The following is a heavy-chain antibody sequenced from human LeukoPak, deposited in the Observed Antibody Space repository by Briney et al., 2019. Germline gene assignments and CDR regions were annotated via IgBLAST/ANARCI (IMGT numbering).Heavy chain of an antibody. CDR2: IKSKTDGGTT. J-gene: IGHJ6*02. V-gene: IGHV3-15*01. CDR3: AHIQFRNALSKYGMDV. D-gene: IGHD4-11*01. Sequence: GGSLRLSCAASGFTFSNAWMSWVRQAPGKGLEWVGRIKSKTDGGTTDYAAPVKGRFTISRDDSKNTLYLQMNSLKTEDTAVYYCAHIQFRNALSKYGMDVWGQGTTVTVSS. CDR1: GFTFSNAW.